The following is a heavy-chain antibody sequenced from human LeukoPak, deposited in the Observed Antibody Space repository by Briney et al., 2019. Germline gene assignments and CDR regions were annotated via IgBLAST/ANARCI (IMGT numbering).Heavy chain of an antibody. CDR3: VRGGTGYYHY. D-gene: IGHD3-9*01. CDR1: GFTVITNY. CDR2: LYSGGDT. V-gene: IGHV3-66*01. J-gene: IGHJ4*02. Sequence: PGGSLRLSCAASGFTVITNYMSWVRQAPGKGLEWVSLLYSGGDTYYADSVKGRFTISRDNSKNTLYLQMNSLRAEDTAIYYCVRGGTGYYHYWGQGTLVTVSS.